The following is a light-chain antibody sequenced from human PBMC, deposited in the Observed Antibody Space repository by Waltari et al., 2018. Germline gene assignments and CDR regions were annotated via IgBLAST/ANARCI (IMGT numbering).Light chain of an antibody. CDR3: SSYISSSTLEL. Sequence: QSALTQPAPVSGSPGQPITIPCTGTTSDVGGYHSVSCYQQHPGKAPKLRIYDVSNRPSGVSNRFSGSKSGNTASLTISGLQAEDEADYYCSSYISSSTLELFGGGTSLTVL. CDR2: DVS. V-gene: IGLV2-14*03. CDR1: TSDVGGYHS. J-gene: IGLJ2*01.